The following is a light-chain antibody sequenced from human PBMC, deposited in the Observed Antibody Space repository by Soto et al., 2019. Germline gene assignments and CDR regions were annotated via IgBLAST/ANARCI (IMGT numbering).Light chain of an antibody. J-gene: IGKJ5*01. Sequence: DIQLTQSPSFLSASVGDRVTITCRASQDINSYLAWYQQKPGKAPNLLIYAASTLQSGVPSRFSGSGSGTEFTLTISSLQPEDFATYFCQQLNSYPITFGQGTRLQIK. CDR1: QDINSY. V-gene: IGKV1-9*01. CDR2: AAS. CDR3: QQLNSYPIT.